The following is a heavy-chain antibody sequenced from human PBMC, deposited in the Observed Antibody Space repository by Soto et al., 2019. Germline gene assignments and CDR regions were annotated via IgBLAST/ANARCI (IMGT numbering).Heavy chain of an antibody. CDR3: ARDTYYESSGGAGPADY. D-gene: IGHD3-22*01. CDR1: GYTFTGYY. V-gene: IGHV1-2*02. CDR2: INPNSGGT. Sequence: QVQLVQSGAEVKKPGASVKVSCKASGYTFTGYYMHWVRQAPGQGLEWMGWINPNSGGTNYAQKFQGRVTMTRDTSISTAYMELSRLRSDDTAVYYCARDTYYESSGGAGPADYWGQGTLVTVSS. J-gene: IGHJ4*02.